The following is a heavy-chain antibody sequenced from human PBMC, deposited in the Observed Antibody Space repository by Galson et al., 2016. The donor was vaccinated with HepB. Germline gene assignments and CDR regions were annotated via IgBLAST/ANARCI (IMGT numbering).Heavy chain of an antibody. CDR1: GFSLSISGVG. J-gene: IGHJ3*01. V-gene: IGHV2-5*02. CDR3: AHMYRGSYYADAFDL. Sequence: PALVKPTQTLTLTCTFSGFSLSISGVGVGWIRQPPGKALEWLALIYWDDDKRYSSSVMSRLTLTKDTSKNQVVLTMTNMDPVDTATYYCAHMYRGSYYADAFDLWGQGTMVTVSS. CDR2: IYWDDDK. D-gene: IGHD1-26*01.